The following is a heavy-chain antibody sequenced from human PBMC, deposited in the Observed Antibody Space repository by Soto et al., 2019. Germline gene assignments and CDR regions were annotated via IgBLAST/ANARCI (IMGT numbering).Heavy chain of an antibody. CDR1: GGTFSSYA. CDR3: ARDNAYYDILTGYPSRAFDP. V-gene: IGHV1-69*06. D-gene: IGHD3-9*01. CDR2: VIPIFGTA. J-gene: IGHJ3*01. Sequence: SVKVSCKASGGTFSSYAISWVRQAPGQGLEWMGGVIPIFGTANYAQKFQGRVTITADKSTSKAYMGLRSLRSEDTDVYYCARDNAYYDILTGYPSRAFDPWGQGTLVTVSS.